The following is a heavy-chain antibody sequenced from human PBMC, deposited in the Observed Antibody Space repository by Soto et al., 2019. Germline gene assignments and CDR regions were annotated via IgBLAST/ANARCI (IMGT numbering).Heavy chain of an antibody. D-gene: IGHD5-18*01. CDR3: ARLPRRGYSYGYTHYYYGMDV. CDR1: GYSFTSYW. V-gene: IGHV5-51*01. J-gene: IGHJ6*02. CDR2: IYPGDSDT. Sequence: GESLKISCKGSGYSFTSYWIGWVRQMPGKGLEWMGIIYPGDSDTRYSPSFQGQVTISADKSIGTAYLQWSSLKASDTAMYYCARLPRRGYSYGYTHYYYGMDVWGQGTTVTVSS.